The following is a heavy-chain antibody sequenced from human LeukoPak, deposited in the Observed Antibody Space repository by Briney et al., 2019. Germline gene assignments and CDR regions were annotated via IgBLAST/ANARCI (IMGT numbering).Heavy chain of an antibody. Sequence: GGSLRLSCAASGFTFDDYAMHWVRQAPGKGLEWVSGISWNSGSIGYADSVKGRFTISRDNAKNSLYLQMNSLRAEDTALYYCAKGGRLLWFGPNYFDYWGQGTLVTVSS. CDR2: ISWNSGSI. J-gene: IGHJ4*02. CDR1: GFTFDDYA. D-gene: IGHD3-10*01. V-gene: IGHV3-9*01. CDR3: AKGGRLLWFGPNYFDY.